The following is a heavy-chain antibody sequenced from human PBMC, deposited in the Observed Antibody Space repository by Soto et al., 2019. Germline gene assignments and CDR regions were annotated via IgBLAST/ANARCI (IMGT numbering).Heavy chain of an antibody. D-gene: IGHD5-12*01. CDR3: TRGRWLQLIT. J-gene: IGHJ5*02. CDR1: GFTFSGSA. Sequence: EVQLVESGGGLVQPGGSLKLSCAASGFTFSGSAMHWVRQASGKGLEWVGRIRSKANSYATAYAASVKGRFTISRDDSKNTAYLQMNSPKTEDTAVYYCTRGRWLQLITWGQGTLVTVSS. V-gene: IGHV3-73*02. CDR2: IRSKANSYAT.